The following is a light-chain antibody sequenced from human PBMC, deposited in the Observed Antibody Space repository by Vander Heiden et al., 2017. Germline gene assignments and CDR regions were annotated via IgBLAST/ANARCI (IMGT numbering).Light chain of an antibody. CDR1: QSLSRNF. J-gene: IGKJ4*01. Sequence: NVLTQSPGTLSLSPGQRATLSCRASQSLSRNFLAWYQQKPGQSPRLLIYGASNRAAGTPDRFSDSGSGTAFTLTISRLEPEDFAVYFCQQYDKLPLTFGGGTKVDLK. CDR3: QQYDKLPLT. CDR2: GAS. V-gene: IGKV3-20*01.